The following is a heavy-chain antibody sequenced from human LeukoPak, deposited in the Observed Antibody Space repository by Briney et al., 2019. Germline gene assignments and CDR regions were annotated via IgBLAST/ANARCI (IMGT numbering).Heavy chain of an antibody. Sequence: GGSLRLSCAASGFTFSSYCMHWVRQAPGKGLEWVAFIRYDGSNKYYADSVKGRFTISRDNSKNTLYLQMNSLRAEDTAVYYCAKGIIEVVVPAAISYWGQGTLVTVSS. CDR2: IRYDGSNK. CDR3: AKGIIEVVVPAAISY. V-gene: IGHV3-30*02. D-gene: IGHD2-2*02. CDR1: GFTFSSYC. J-gene: IGHJ4*02.